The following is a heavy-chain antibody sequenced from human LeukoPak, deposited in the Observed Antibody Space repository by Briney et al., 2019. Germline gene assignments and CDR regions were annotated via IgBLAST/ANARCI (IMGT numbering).Heavy chain of an antibody. V-gene: IGHV4-4*07. Sequence: KSSETLSLTCTVSGGSISSYYWSWIRQPAGKGLEWIGRIYTSGSTNYNPSLKSRVTMSVDTSKNQFSLKLSSVTAADTAVYYCARGGLMGDYVWGSYRSYDAFDIWGQGTMVTVSS. CDR2: IYTSGST. D-gene: IGHD3-16*02. J-gene: IGHJ3*02. CDR1: GGSISSYY. CDR3: ARGGLMGDYVWGSYRSYDAFDI.